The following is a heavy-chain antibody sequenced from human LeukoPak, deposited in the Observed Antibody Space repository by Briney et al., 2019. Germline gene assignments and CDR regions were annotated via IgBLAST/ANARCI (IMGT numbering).Heavy chain of an antibody. CDR2: ISSSSSYI. Sequence: PGGSLRLSCAASGFSFSSYSMNWVRQAPGKGLEWVSSISSSSSYIYCADSVKGRFTISRDNAKNSLYLQMNSLRAEDTAVYYCARVHCSSTSSYAFDIWGQGTMVTVSS. CDR1: GFSFSSYS. D-gene: IGHD2-2*01. J-gene: IGHJ3*02. V-gene: IGHV3-21*01. CDR3: ARVHCSSTSSYAFDI.